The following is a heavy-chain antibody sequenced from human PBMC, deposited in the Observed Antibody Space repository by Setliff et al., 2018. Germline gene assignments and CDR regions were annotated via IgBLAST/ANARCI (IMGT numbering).Heavy chain of an antibody. CDR2: IKSEADGGTS. D-gene: IGHD1-7*01. V-gene: IGHV3-15*01. J-gene: IGHJ4*02. CDR3: AKPQVELRWGFES. CDR1: GFTLNNAW. Sequence: PGGSLRLSCEASGFTLNNAWISWVRQAPGKGLEWVGRIKSEADGGTSDYGTPVKGRFTISRDDSKNTLYLQMNSLKPEDTAVYYCAKPQVELRWGFESWGQGTLVTVSS.